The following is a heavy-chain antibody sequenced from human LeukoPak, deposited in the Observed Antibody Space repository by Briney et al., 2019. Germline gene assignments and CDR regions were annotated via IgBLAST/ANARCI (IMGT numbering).Heavy chain of an antibody. J-gene: IGHJ4*02. CDR3: ARDSSMSAFDY. D-gene: IGHD2-21*01. CDR1: VGSISSGDYY. Sequence: SQTLSLTCTVSVGSISSGDYYWSWIRQPPGKGLEWIGYIYYSGSTYYNPSLKSRVTISVDTSKNQFSLKLSSVTAADTAVYYCARDSSMSAFDYWGQETLVTVSS. CDR2: IYYSGST. V-gene: IGHV4-30-4*08.